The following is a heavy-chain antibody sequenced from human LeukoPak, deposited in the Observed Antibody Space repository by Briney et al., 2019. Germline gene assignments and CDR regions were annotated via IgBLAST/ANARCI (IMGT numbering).Heavy chain of an antibody. CDR2: ISSSGSTI. CDR1: GFTFSSYE. D-gene: IGHD5-24*01. J-gene: IGHJ4*02. Sequence: PGGSLRLSCAASGFTFSSYEMSWVRQAPGKGLEWVSYISSSGSTIYYADSVKGRFTIPRDNAKNSLYLQMNSLRAEDTAVYYCARDTEVATIGYWGQGTLVTVSS. V-gene: IGHV3-48*03. CDR3: ARDTEVATIGY.